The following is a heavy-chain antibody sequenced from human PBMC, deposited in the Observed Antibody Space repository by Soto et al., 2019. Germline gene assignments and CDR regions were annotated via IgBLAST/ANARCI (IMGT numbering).Heavy chain of an antibody. Sequence: SETLSLTCAVSGYSISSGYYWGWIRQPPGKGLEWIGSIYHSGSTYYNPSLKSRVTISVDTSKNQFSLKLSSVTAADTAVYYCARDGCCSSTSCAAYYYYGMDVWGQGTTVTVSS. J-gene: IGHJ6*02. D-gene: IGHD2-2*03. CDR2: IYHSGST. V-gene: IGHV4-38-2*02. CDR3: ARDGCCSSTSCAAYYYYGMDV. CDR1: GYSISSGYY.